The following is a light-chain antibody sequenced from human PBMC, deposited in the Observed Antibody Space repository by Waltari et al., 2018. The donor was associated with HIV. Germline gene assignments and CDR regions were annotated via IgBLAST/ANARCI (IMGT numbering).Light chain of an antibody. Sequence: SYVLAQPPSVSVAPGQTARNTRGGDNTGSKSGHWYQQKPGQAPLLVVYDDSDRPSGIPERFSGSNSGNTATLTISRVEAGDEADYYCQVWDSSSDDWVFGGGTKVTVL. CDR3: QVWDSSSDDWV. CDR1: NTGSKS. CDR2: DDS. V-gene: IGLV3-21*02. J-gene: IGLJ3*02.